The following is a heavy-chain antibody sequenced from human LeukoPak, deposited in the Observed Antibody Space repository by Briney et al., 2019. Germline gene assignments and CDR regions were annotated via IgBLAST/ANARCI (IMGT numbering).Heavy chain of an antibody. D-gene: IGHD6-19*01. CDR2: INAGNGNT. CDR3: ARSGQWHNTGYYFDY. J-gene: IGHJ4*02. CDR1: GYTFTSYA. V-gene: IGHV1-3*01. Sequence: ASVKVSCKASGYTFTSYAMHWVRQAPGQRLEWMGWINAGNGNTKYSQKFQGRVTITRDTSASTAYMELSSLRSEDTAVYYCARSGQWHNTGYYFDYWGQGTLVTVS.